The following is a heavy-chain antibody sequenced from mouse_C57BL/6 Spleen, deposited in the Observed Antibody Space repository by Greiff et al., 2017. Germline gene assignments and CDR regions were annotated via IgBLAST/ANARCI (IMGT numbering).Heavy chain of an antibody. CDR3: VGGTWWYFDV. D-gene: IGHD4-1*01. V-gene: IGHV1-82*01. Sequence: VQLQESGPELVKPGASVKISCKASGYAFSSSWMNWVKQRPGKGLEWIGRIYPGDGDTNYNGKFKGKATLTADKSSSTAYMQLSSLTSEDAAVYFCVGGTWWYFDVWGTGTTVSVSS. J-gene: IGHJ1*03. CDR1: GYAFSSSW. CDR2: IYPGDGDT.